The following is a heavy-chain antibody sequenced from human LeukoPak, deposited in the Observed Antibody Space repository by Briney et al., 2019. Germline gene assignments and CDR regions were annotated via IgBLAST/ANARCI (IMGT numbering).Heavy chain of an antibody. J-gene: IGHJ5*02. CDR1: GYTFTGYY. V-gene: IGHV1-2*02. D-gene: IGHD3-22*01. CDR2: INPNSGGT. Sequence: ASVQVSCKASGYTFTGYYMHWVRQAPGQGFEWMGWINPNSGGTNYAQNFQGRVTMTRDTSISTDYMELSRLRSDDTAVYYCARVPDSSGYYNWFDPWGQGTLVTVSS. CDR3: ARVPDSSGYYNWFDP.